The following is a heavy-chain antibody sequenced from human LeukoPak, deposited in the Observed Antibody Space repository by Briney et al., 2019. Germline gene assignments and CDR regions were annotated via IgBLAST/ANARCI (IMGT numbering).Heavy chain of an antibody. CDR2: IKQDGTEK. CDR1: GFTIATHW. D-gene: IGHD2-21*01. V-gene: IGHV3-7*03. J-gene: IGHJ4*02. CDR3: AKAPVTTCSGAYCYPFDY. Sequence: GGSLRLSRAASGFTIATHWMTWVRQAPGEGLEWLASIKQDGTEKYFVDSVRGRFTISRDNTKNSLYLQMNRLRAEDAAVYYCAKAPVTTCSGAYCYPFDYWGQGTLVTVSS.